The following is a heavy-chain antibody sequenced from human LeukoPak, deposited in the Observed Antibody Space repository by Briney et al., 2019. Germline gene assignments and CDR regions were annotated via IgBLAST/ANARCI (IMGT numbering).Heavy chain of an antibody. J-gene: IGHJ5*02. CDR1: GYTFTVYY. CDR3: ARGTGYYGSGSNNWFDP. CDR2: INPNSGGT. D-gene: IGHD3-10*01. V-gene: IGHV1-2*02. Sequence: ASVKVSCKASGYTFTVYYMHWVRQAPGQGLEWMGWINPNSGGTNYAQKFQGRVTMTTDTSISTAYMELSRLRSDDTAVYYGARGTGYYGSGSNNWFDPWGQGTRVTVSS.